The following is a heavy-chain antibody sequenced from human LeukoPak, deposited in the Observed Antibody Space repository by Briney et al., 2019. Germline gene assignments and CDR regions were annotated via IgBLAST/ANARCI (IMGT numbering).Heavy chain of an antibody. V-gene: IGHV4-59*01. D-gene: IGHD6-13*01. CDR2: IYYSGST. Sequence: SETLSLTCTVSGGSISSYYWSWIRQPPGKGLEWIRYIYYSGSTNYNPSLKSRVTISVDTSKNQFSLKLSSVTAADTAVYYCAAQKIYSSSWGLFDYWGQGTLVTVSS. CDR3: AAQKIYSSSWGLFDY. J-gene: IGHJ4*02. CDR1: GGSISSYY.